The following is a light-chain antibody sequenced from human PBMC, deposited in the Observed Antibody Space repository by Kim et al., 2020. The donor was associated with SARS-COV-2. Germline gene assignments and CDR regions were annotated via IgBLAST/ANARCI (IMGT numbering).Light chain of an antibody. V-gene: IGLV3-19*01. CDR2: ARN. J-gene: IGLJ2*01. Sequence: SSELTQDPAVSVALGQTVRITCQGDSLRSYYATWYQQRPRQAPVLVIYARNNRPSGIPDRFSGSSSGNTASLTISGAQAEDEADFYCQSRDSGGNVLFGGGTQLTGL. CDR1: SLRSYY. CDR3: QSRDSGGNVL.